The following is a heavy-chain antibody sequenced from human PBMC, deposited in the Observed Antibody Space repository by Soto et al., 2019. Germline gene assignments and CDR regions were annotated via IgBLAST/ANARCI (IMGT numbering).Heavy chain of an antibody. CDR1: GFTFSNYW. D-gene: IGHD2-15*01. Sequence: GGSLRLSCAAFGFTFSNYWIHWVRQAPGKGLVWVSRVNSDGSGTSYADSVRGRFTISRDNAKNMLYLQMNSLRAEDTAVYYCARDCCGAPFDNWGQGTLVTVSS. V-gene: IGHV3-74*01. CDR3: ARDCCGAPFDN. CDR2: VNSDGSGT. J-gene: IGHJ4*02.